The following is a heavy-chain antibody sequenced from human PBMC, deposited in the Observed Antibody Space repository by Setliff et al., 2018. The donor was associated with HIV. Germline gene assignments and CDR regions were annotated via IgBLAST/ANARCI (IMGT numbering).Heavy chain of an antibody. CDR3: ARTSTAMVLDY. CDR1: GFSLSTSGVG. D-gene: IGHD5-18*01. Sequence: SGPTLVNPTQTLTLTCTFSGFSLSTSGVGVSWLRQPPGKALEWLARIDWDDDKYYNTSLKTRLTISKDTSKNQVVLTMTNMDPVDTATYYCARTSTAMVLDYWGQGTLVTVSS. J-gene: IGHJ4*02. CDR2: IDWDDDK. V-gene: IGHV2-70*11.